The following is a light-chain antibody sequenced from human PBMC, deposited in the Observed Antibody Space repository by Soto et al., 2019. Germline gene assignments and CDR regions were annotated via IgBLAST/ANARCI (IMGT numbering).Light chain of an antibody. Sequence: DIQMTQSPSTLSGSVGDRVTITCRASQTISSWLAWYRQKPGKAPNLLIYKASTLKSGVPSRFSGSGSGTEFTLTISSLQPDDFATYYCQHYNSYSEAFGQGTKVDIK. V-gene: IGKV1-5*03. CDR1: QTISSW. CDR3: QHYNSYSEA. J-gene: IGKJ1*01. CDR2: KAS.